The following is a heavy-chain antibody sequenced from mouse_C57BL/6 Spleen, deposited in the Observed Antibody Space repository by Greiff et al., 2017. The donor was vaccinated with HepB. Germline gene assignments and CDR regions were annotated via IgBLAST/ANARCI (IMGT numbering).Heavy chain of an antibody. J-gene: IGHJ2*01. Sequence: QVQLQQPGAELVRPGSSVKLSCKASGYTFTSYWMDWVKQRPGQGLEWIGNIYPSDSETHYNQKFKDKATLTVDKSSSTAYMQLSSQTSEDSAVYYCAREEVTSNFDYWGQGTTLTVSS. CDR1: GYTFTSYW. CDR2: IYPSDSET. CDR3: AREEVTSNFDY. D-gene: IGHD2-2*01. V-gene: IGHV1-61*01.